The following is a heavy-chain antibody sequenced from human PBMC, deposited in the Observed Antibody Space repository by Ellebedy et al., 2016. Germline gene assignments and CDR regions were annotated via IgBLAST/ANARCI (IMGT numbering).Heavy chain of an antibody. CDR3: ARGGRTGTRNWFNP. CDR2: IYYSGST. CDR1: GGSISSYY. Sequence: SETLSLXCTVSGGSISSYYWSWIRQPPGKGLEWIGYIYYSGSTYYNPSLKSRVTISVDTSKNQFSLKLSSVTAADTAVYYCARGGRTGTRNWFNPWGQGTLVTVSS. J-gene: IGHJ5*02. D-gene: IGHD1-1*01. V-gene: IGHV4-59*12.